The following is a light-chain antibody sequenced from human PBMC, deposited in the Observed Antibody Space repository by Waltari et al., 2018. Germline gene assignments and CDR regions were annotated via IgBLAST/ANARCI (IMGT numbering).Light chain of an antibody. CDR3: QQYYAAPLT. V-gene: IGKV4-1*01. J-gene: IGKJ4*01. CDR2: WSS. CDR1: QSLLSRSDNKNY. Sequence: DIVMTQSADSLAVSLGERASINCKSSQSLLSRSDNKNYLAWHQQKPGQPPKLLIYWSSTRESGVPDRFSGSGSGTDFTLTISSLQAEDVAVYYCQQYYAAPLTFGGGTKVEIK.